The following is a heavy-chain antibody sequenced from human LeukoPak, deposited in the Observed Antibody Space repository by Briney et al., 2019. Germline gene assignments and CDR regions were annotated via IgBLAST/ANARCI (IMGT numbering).Heavy chain of an antibody. J-gene: IGHJ4*02. D-gene: IGHD2-2*01. CDR1: GYTFTSYD. CDR2: MNPNSGNT. Sequence: GASVKVSCKASGYTFTSYDINWVRQATGQGLEWMGWMNPNSGNTGYAQKFQGRVTITRNTSISTAYMELSSLRSEDTAVYYCATGVGVVPAASFDYWGQGTLVTVSS. CDR3: ATGVGVVPAASFDY. V-gene: IGHV1-8*03.